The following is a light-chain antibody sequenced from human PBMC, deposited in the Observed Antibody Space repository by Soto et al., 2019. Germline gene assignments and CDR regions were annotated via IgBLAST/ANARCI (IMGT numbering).Light chain of an antibody. CDR3: QVWDSSDNHVV. V-gene: IGLV3-21*02. Sequence: SYELTQPPSVSVAPGQTARITCGGSKLGSESVHWYRQKPGPAPVLVVYDDSDRPSGIPERFSGSNSGHTATLTINRVEAGDEADYYCQVWDSSDNHVVFGGGTKLTVL. J-gene: IGLJ3*02. CDR1: KLGSES. CDR2: DDS.